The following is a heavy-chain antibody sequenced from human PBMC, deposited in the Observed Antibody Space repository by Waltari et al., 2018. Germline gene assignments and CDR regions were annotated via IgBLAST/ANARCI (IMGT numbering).Heavy chain of an antibody. Sequence: QVQLVQSGAEVKKPGASVKVSCQASGYTFTTYYMPWVRQAPGQGLEWMGIINPSGGSTSYAQKFQGRVTMTRDTSTSTVYMELSSLRSEDTAVYYCARGATVTTEMVDWGQGTLVTVSS. D-gene: IGHD4-17*01. CDR2: INPSGGST. V-gene: IGHV1-46*01. CDR3: ARGATVTTEMVD. CDR1: GYTFTTYY. J-gene: IGHJ4*02.